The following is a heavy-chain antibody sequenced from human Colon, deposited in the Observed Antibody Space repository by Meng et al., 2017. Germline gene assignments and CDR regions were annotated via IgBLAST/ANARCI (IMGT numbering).Heavy chain of an antibody. CDR2: ISWDGATT. CDR1: GFTFDDYA. Sequence: GESLKISCEASGFTFDDYAMHWVRQAPGTGLECVALISWDGATTYYADSVKGRFTISRDNSKSSLHLQMNSLRPEDASLYFCTKVRGRGLVGTYFDYWGQGTLVTVSS. D-gene: IGHD3-16*01. J-gene: IGHJ4*01. V-gene: IGHV3-43D*03. CDR3: TKVRGRGLVGTYFDY.